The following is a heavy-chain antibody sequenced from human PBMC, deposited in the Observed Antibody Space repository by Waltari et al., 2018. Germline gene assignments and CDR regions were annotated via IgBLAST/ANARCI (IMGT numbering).Heavy chain of an antibody. CDR1: GYTFTSYD. J-gene: IGHJ4*02. CDR2: MNPNSGNT. D-gene: IGHD3-22*01. V-gene: IGHV1-8*01. CDR3: ARGLYYYDSSGYYPSDY. Sequence: QVQLVQSGAEVKKPGASVKVSCQASGYTFTSYDINWVRPATGQGLEWMGWMNPNSGNTGYAQKFQGRVTMTRNTSISTAYMELSSLRSEDTAVYYCARGLYYYDSSGYYPSDYWGQGTLVTVSS.